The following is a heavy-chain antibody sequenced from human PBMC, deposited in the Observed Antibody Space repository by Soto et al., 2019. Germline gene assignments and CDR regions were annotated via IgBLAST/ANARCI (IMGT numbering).Heavy chain of an antibody. D-gene: IGHD1-7*01. CDR3: AKPGGDEVTGTTYDYFDY. CDR1: GFTFSSYG. J-gene: IGHJ4*02. Sequence: GGSLRLSCAASGFTFSSYGMHWVRQAPGKGLEWVAVISYDGSNKYYADSVKGRFTISRDNSKNTLYLQMNSLRAEDTAVYYCAKPGGDEVTGTTYDYFDYWGQGTLVTVSS. CDR2: ISYDGSNK. V-gene: IGHV3-30*18.